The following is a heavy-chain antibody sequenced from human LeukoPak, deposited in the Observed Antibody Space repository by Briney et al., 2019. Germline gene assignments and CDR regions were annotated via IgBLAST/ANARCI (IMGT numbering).Heavy chain of an antibody. V-gene: IGHV6-1*01. CDR3: ATALGAEGWFDP. CDR1: GDSVSSNSAA. J-gene: IGHJ5*02. CDR2: TYYRSKWYN. Sequence: SQTLSLTCAISGDSVSSNSAAWNWIRQSPSRGLEWLGRTYYRSKWYNDYAVSVKIRITINPDTSKNQFSLQLNSVTPEDTAVYYCATALGAEGWFDPWGQGTLVTVSS. D-gene: IGHD3-16*01.